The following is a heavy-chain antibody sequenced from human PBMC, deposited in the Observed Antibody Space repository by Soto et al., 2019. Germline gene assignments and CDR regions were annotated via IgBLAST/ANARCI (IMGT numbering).Heavy chain of an antibody. CDR1: GYTITSNG. CDR2: ISAYNGNT. J-gene: IGHJ5*02. CDR3: SRGVVVAARITFTLFDP. Sequence: VKVCCKASGYTITSNGISWVRQSPGQGLEWMGWISAYNGNTNYAQKLQGRVTMTTDTSTSTAYMELRSLRSDDTAVYYCSRGVVVAARITFTLFDPWGQGTLVTVSS. V-gene: IGHV1-18*01. D-gene: IGHD2-2*01.